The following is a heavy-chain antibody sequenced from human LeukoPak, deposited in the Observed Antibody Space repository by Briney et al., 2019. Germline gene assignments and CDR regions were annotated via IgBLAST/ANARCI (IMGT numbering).Heavy chain of an antibody. CDR1: GYTFTGYY. CDR3: ARVKNKITFGDRTLWY. J-gene: IGHJ4*02. CDR2: INPNSGGT. Sequence: SVKVSCKASGYTFTGYYMHWVRQAPGHGLEWMGWINPNSGGTNSAQKFQGWVTMTRVTSISTAYMELSSLRSDDTAVYYWARVKNKITFGDRTLWYWGQGTLVTVSS. V-gene: IGHV1-2*04. D-gene: IGHD3-16*01.